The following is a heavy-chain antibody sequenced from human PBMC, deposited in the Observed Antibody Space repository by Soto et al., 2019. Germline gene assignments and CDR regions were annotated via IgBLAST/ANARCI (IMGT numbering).Heavy chain of an antibody. CDR1: GGSISSGGYY. J-gene: IGHJ3*02. Sequence: QVQLQESGPGLVKPSQTLSLTCTVSGGSISSGGYYWSWIRQHPGKGLEWIGYIYYSGNTYYNPSLKSRITITIDPSKNQFPLKLSSVTAAGTAGYYWGGGGGGEFDIWGQGTVVTVSS. CDR3: GGGGGGEFDI. D-gene: IGHD2-21*01. V-gene: IGHV4-31*03. CDR2: IYYSGNT.